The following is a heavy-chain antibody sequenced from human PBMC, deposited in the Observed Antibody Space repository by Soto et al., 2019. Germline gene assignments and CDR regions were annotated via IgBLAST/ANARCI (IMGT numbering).Heavy chain of an antibody. CDR3: ARESFVVVPAANIYYYYGMDV. Sequence: PSETLSLTCTVSGGSISSYYWSWIRQPPGKGLEWIGYIYYSGSTNYNPSLKSRVTISVDTSKNQFSLKLSSVTAADTAVYYCARESFVVVPAANIYYYYGMDVWGQGTTVTVSS. CDR1: GGSISSYY. J-gene: IGHJ6*02. D-gene: IGHD2-2*01. CDR2: IYYSGST. V-gene: IGHV4-59*01.